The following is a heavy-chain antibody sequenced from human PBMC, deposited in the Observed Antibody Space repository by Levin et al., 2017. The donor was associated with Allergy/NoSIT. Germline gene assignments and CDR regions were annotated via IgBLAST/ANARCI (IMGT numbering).Heavy chain of an antibody. CDR1: GFTFSSYW. Sequence: GESLKISCAASGFTFSSYWMHWVRQAPGKGLVWVSRINSDGSSTSYADSVKGRFTISRDNAKNTLYLQMNSLRAEDTAVYYCASDWNYGYAFDIWGKGTMVTVSS. CDR3: ASDWNYGYAFDI. J-gene: IGHJ3*02. V-gene: IGHV3-74*01. CDR2: INSDGSST. D-gene: IGHD1-7*01.